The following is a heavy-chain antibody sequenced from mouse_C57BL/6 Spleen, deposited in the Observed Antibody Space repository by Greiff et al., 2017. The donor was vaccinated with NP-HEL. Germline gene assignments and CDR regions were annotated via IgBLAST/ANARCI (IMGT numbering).Heavy chain of an antibody. V-gene: IGHV1-59*01. CDR2: IDPSDSYT. Sequence: VQLQQPGAELVRPGTSVKLSCKASGYTFTSYWMHWVKQRPGQGLEWIGVIDPSDSYTNYHQKFKGKATLTVDTSSSTAYMQLSSLTSEDAAVYYCARGPSLSYYFDYWGQGTTLTVSS. J-gene: IGHJ2*01. CDR1: GYTFTSYW. D-gene: IGHD6-1*01. CDR3: ARGPSLSYYFDY.